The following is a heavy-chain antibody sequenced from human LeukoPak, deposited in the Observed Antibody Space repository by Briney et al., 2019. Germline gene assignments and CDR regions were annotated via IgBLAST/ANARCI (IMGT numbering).Heavy chain of an antibody. J-gene: IGHJ3*02. CDR2: IIPIFGTA. CDR1: GGTISSYA. V-gene: IGHV1-69*13. Sequence: SVQVSCKASGGTISSYAISWVRQAPGHGLEWMGGIIPIFGTANYAQKFQGRVTITADESTSTAYMELSSLRSEDTAVYYCARDRIVATIQQSFDIWGQGTMVTVSS. CDR3: ARDRIVATIQQSFDI. D-gene: IGHD5-12*01.